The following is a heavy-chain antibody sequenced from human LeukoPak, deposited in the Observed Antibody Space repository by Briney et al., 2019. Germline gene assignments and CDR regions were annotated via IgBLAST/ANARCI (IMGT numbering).Heavy chain of an antibody. CDR3: AGGSNDFDY. CDR2: IYYSGST. Sequence: SETLSLTCTVSGGSVNSYYWSWIRQPPGKGLEWLGYIYYSGSTNYNPSLKSRVTISVDTSKNQFSLKLSSVTAADTAVYYCAGGSNDFDYWGQGTLVTVSS. CDR1: GGSVNSYY. J-gene: IGHJ4*02. V-gene: IGHV4-59*02. D-gene: IGHD4-11*01.